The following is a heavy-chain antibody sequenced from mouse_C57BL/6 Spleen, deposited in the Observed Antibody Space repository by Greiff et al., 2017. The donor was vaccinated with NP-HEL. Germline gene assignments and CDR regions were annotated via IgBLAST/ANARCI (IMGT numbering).Heavy chain of an antibody. Sequence: VQLQQSGAELVRPGASVKLSCTASGFNITDYYMHWVKQRPEQGLEWIGRIDPEDGDTEYAPKFQGKATMTADTSSNTAYLQLSSLTSEDTAVYYCTTNGYYRNYAMDYWGQGTSVTVSS. V-gene: IGHV14-1*01. J-gene: IGHJ4*01. CDR2: IDPEDGDT. CDR1: GFNITDYY. CDR3: TTNGYYRNYAMDY. D-gene: IGHD2-3*01.